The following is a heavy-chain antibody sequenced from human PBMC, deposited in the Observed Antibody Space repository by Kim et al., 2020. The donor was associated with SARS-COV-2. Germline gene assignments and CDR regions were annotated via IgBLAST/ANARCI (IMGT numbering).Heavy chain of an antibody. Sequence: YYPGSVKGRFTISRENAKNSLYLQMNSLRAGDTAVYYCARTLGRTYYFDYWGQGTLVTVSS. D-gene: IGHD1-1*01. CDR3: ARTLGRTYYFDY. J-gene: IGHJ4*02. V-gene: IGHV3-13*01.